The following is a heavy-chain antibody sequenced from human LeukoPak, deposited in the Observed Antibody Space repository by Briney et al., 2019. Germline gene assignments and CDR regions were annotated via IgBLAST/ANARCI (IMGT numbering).Heavy chain of an antibody. D-gene: IGHD5-18*01. CDR3: EGGGTYGYSGLDY. V-gene: IGHV3-7*01. Sequence: GGSLRLSCAASGFTFSASWMNWARQAPGKGLEWVANIKPDRTETYYADSVKGRFTISRDNAENSLYLQMHSLRAEDTAVYFCEGGGTYGYSGLDYWGQGTLVTVSS. J-gene: IGHJ4*02. CDR1: GFTFSASW. CDR2: IKPDRTET.